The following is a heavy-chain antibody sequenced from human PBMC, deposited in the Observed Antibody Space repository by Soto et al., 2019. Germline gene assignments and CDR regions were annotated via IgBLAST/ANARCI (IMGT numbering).Heavy chain of an antibody. Sequence: QVQLVESGGGVVQPGRSLRLSCAASGFTFRTNAMHWVRQAPGKGLEWGAVISYDGNNKYYADSVKGRFTISRDNSKNTLYLQMNSLRAEDTAVYYCAKHGYSSGWYGDYWGQGTLVTVSS. CDR2: ISYDGNNK. V-gene: IGHV3-30*18. J-gene: IGHJ4*02. CDR3: AKHGYSSGWYGDY. CDR1: GFTFRTNA. D-gene: IGHD6-19*01.